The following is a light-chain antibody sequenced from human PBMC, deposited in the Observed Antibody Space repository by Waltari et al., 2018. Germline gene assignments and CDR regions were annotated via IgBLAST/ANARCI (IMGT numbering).Light chain of an antibody. CDR3: QQYDNYWT. Sequence: DIQMTQPPSTLSASVGYRVTITCRASQSITNWLAWYQQKPGKAPKLLIYRASNLESGVPSRFSGSGSGTEFTLTISSLQPDDFATYYCQQYDNYWTFGQGTKVEIK. J-gene: IGKJ1*01. CDR1: QSITNW. CDR2: RAS. V-gene: IGKV1-5*03.